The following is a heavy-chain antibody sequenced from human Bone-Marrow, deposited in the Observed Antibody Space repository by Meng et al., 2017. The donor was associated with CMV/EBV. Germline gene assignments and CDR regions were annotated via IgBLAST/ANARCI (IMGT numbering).Heavy chain of an antibody. D-gene: IGHD1-14*01. V-gene: IGHV3-23*01. CDR2: ISGSGGST. CDR3: AKDPTGPSNWFDP. J-gene: IGHJ5*02. Sequence: GESLKISCAASGFTFSSYALHWVRQAPGKGLEWVSGISGSGGSTYYADSVKGRFTISRDNSKNTLYLQMNSLRAEDTAVYYCAKDPTGPSNWFDPWGPGTLVTVSS. CDR1: GFTFSSYA.